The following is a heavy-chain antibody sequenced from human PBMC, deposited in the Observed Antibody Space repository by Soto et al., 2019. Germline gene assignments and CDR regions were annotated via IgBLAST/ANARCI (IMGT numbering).Heavy chain of an antibody. CDR3: ARAATGSYHSAY. Sequence: QVQLVQSGPEVKKPGASVRVSCMTSGYAFTSYGVKWVRQVPGQGLEWMGWIAPHSGRTTYLPKFQGRVTITADPSPNTAYMELTSLSSDDTGIYFCARAATGSYHSAYWGQGTVVTVSA. V-gene: IGHV1-18*04. CDR2: IAPHSGRT. D-gene: IGHD3-10*01. CDR1: GYAFTSYG. J-gene: IGHJ4*02.